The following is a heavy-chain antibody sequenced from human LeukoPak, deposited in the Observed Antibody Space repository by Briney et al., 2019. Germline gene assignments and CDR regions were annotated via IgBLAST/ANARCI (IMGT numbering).Heavy chain of an antibody. D-gene: IGHD5-12*01. CDR2: IRSKDNDGTT. Sequence: GGPLRLSCTASEFTFGDYAISWVRQAPGKGLEWLGFIRSKDNDGTTDYAASVKGRFIISRDDSKSVAYLEMNDLKIEDTAVYYCTRDRWGGGYISRGVDVWGKGTTVTISS. CDR1: EFTFGDYA. CDR3: TRDRWGGGYISRGVDV. J-gene: IGHJ6*04. V-gene: IGHV3-49*04.